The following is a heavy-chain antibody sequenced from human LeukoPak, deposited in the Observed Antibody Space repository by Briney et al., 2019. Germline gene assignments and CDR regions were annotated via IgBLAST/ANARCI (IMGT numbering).Heavy chain of an antibody. D-gene: IGHD3-10*01. J-gene: IGHJ4*02. CDR1: GFTFSIYD. CDR2: ISGSGDRT. CDR3: TKAPCGSGSYRLDY. V-gene: IGHV3-23*01. Sequence: GGSLRLSCAASGFTFSIYDMSWVRQAPGKGLKWVSGISGSGDRTNYADSVKGRFTISRDNSKNTLYLQMNSLRAEDTAVYYCTKAPCGSGSYRLDYWGQGTLVTVSS.